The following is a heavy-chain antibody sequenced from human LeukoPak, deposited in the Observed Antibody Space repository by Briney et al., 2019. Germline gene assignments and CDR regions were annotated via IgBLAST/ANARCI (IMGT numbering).Heavy chain of an antibody. V-gene: IGHV4-38-2*01. J-gene: IGHJ4*02. Sequence: SETLSLXCAVSGYSISSGYYWGWIRQPQGKGLGWIGSIYHSGSTYYNPSLKSRVTISVDTSKNQFSLKLSSVTAADTAVYYCARYGGPFDYWGQGTLVTVSS. CDR3: ARYGGPFDY. CDR2: IYHSGST. D-gene: IGHD4/OR15-4a*01. CDR1: GYSISSGYY.